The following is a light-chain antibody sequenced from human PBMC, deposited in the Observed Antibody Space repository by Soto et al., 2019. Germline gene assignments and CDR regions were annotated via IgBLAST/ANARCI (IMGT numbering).Light chain of an antibody. CDR1: QSLGSD. CDR3: QQYQNSPRT. J-gene: IGKJ1*01. V-gene: IGKV3-15*01. Sequence: EIVMTQSPGTLSLSPGDTATLSCRASQSLGSDLAWYQQKPGQAPRLLIFGASARPTGIPARISGSGSGTEFTLTISSLRSEDFAVYYCQQYQNSPRTFGQGTKVEIK. CDR2: GAS.